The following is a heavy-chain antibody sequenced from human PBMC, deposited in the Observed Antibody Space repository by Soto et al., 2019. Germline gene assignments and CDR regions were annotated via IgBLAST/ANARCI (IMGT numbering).Heavy chain of an antibody. V-gene: IGHV3-23*01. D-gene: IGHD4-17*01. CDR2: ISGSGGST. J-gene: IGHJ6*02. CDR3: AKANGVSAYYYGMDV. Sequence: PGGSMSLSCAASEFTFRSYAMSWIRPAPGKGLEWVSAISGSGGSTYYADSVKGRFTISRDNSKNTLYLQMNSLRAEDTAVYYCAKANGVSAYYYGMDVWGQGTTVTVSS. CDR1: EFTFRSYA.